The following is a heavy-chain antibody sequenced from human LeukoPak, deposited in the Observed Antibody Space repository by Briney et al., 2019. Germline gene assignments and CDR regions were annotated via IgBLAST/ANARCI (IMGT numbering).Heavy chain of an antibody. Sequence: GRSLRLSCAASVLIFSDYSMSWIRQAPGKGLEWVSYISTHSTYTHYADSVRGRFTISRDNAKNSLYLQMNSLRAEDTAVYYCATYYYASGSSDWGQGTLVTVSS. J-gene: IGHJ4*02. V-gene: IGHV3-11*03. CDR2: ISTHSTYT. CDR3: ATYYYASGSSD. CDR1: VLIFSDYS. D-gene: IGHD3-10*01.